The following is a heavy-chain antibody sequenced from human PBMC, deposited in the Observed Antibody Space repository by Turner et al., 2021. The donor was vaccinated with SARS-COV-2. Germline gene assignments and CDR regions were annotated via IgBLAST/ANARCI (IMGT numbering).Heavy chain of an antibody. CDR2: IYYSGSA. Sequence: QLQLQESGPGLVKPSETLSLPCTVSCGSISSSSYYWGWIRQPPGKGLEWIGNIYYSGSAYYNPSLKSRVTISVDPSKNQFSLKLTSVTAADTAVYYCARLMDTAMDYYGTDVWGQGTTVTVSS. V-gene: IGHV4-39*01. J-gene: IGHJ6*02. D-gene: IGHD5-18*01. CDR3: ARLMDTAMDYYGTDV. CDR1: CGSISSSSYY.